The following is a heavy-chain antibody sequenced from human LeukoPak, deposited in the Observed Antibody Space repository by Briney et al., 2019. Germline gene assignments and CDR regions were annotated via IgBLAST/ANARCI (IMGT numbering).Heavy chain of an antibody. Sequence: KSSETPSLTCAVYGGSFNGYYWTWIRQPPGKGLEWIGEINHSGDTNYNPSLKSRVTISVDTSKNQFSLKLTSVTAADTAVYYCARDGYGSGWDYWGQGTLVTVSS. CDR2: INHSGDT. CDR3: ARDGYGSGWDY. D-gene: IGHD3-10*01. CDR1: GGSFNGYY. J-gene: IGHJ4*02. V-gene: IGHV4-34*01.